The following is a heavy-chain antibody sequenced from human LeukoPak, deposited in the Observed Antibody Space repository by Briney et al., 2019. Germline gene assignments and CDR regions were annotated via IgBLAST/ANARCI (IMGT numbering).Heavy chain of an antibody. CDR2: ISSSSSYI. V-gene: IGHV3-21*01. CDR3: ARGHARYYDSSGYYV. Sequence: PGGSLRLSCAASGFTFSSYSMNWVRQAPGKGLEWVSSISSSSSYIYYADSVKGRFTISRDNAKNSLYLQMNSLRAEDTAVYYCARGHARYYDSSGYYVWGQGTLVTVSS. D-gene: IGHD3-22*01. CDR1: GFTFSSYS. J-gene: IGHJ4*02.